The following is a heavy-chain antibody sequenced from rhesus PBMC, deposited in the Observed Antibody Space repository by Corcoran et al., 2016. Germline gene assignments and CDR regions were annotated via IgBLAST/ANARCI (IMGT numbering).Heavy chain of an antibody. J-gene: IGHJ5-1*01. CDR2: ISGSGGSN. D-gene: IGHD3-9*01. V-gene: IGHV4-173*01. Sequence: QLQLQESGPGLVKPSETLSLTCAVSGGSISSNYWSWIRQPPGKGLEWFGGISGSGGSNDYNPSLKSRVTSSTDTSKNQLSLKLSAVTAADTAVDYCARDQDGWRFDVWGPGVLVTVSS. CDR3: ARDQDGWRFDV. CDR1: GGSISSNY.